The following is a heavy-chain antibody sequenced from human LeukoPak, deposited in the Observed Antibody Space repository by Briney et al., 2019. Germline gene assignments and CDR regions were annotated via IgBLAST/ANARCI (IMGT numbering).Heavy chain of an antibody. V-gene: IGHV4-34*01. CDR1: DESFSGYY. J-gene: IGHJ6*03. CDR3: ARRGRFLGYMDV. Sequence: SETLSLTCAVYDESFSGYYWIRIRQPPGKGLEWIGEINHSGSTNYNPSLKSRVTISVDMSKNQFSLKLSSVTAADTAVYYCARRGRFLGYMDVWGKGTTVTVSS. CDR2: INHSGST. D-gene: IGHD3-3*01.